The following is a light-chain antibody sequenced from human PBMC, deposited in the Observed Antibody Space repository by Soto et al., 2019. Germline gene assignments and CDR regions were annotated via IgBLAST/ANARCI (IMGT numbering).Light chain of an antibody. CDR1: QSVSSN. CDR2: GAS. CDR3: QQYNNWPRT. Sequence: EIVMTQSPGTLSVSPGERATLSCRASQSVSSNLAWYQQKPGQAPRLLLSGASTRATGIPARFSGSRSGTEFTLTISSLQSEDFAVYYCQQYNNWPRTFGQGTKVEIK. V-gene: IGKV3-15*01. J-gene: IGKJ1*01.